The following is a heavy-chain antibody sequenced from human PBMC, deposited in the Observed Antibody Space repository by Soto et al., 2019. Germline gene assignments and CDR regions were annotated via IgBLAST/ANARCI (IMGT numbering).Heavy chain of an antibody. J-gene: IGHJ4*02. Sequence: QVQLQESGPGLVKPSQTLSLTCTVSGGSISSGGYYWSWIRQHPGKGLEWIGYIYYSGSTYYNPSRKSRVTISVDTSKNQFSLKLSSVTAADTAVYYCARGAIYYYDSSGYRSSYYFDYWGQGTLVTVSS. D-gene: IGHD3-22*01. CDR3: ARGAIYYYDSSGYRSSYYFDY. CDR2: IYYSGST. CDR1: GGSISSGGYY. V-gene: IGHV4-31*03.